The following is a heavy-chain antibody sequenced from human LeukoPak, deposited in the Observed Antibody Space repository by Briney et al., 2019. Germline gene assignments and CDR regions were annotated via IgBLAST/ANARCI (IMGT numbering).Heavy chain of an antibody. D-gene: IGHD3-10*01. CDR1: GGSISSGGYY. Sequence: SQTLSLTCTVSGGSISSGGYYWSWIRQPPGKGLEWIGYIYHSGSTYYNPSLKSRVTISVDTSKNQFSLKLRFVTAADTAVYYCAREEYGSGSYYHPRYYYGMDVWGQGTTVTVSS. V-gene: IGHV4-30-2*05. J-gene: IGHJ6*02. CDR3: AREEYGSGSYYHPRYYYGMDV. CDR2: IYHSGST.